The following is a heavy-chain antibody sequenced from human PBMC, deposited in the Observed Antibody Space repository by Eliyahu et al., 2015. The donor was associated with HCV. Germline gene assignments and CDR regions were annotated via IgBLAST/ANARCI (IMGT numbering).Heavy chain of an antibody. Sequence: QVQLQQSGPGLVKPSQTLSLTCATSGXXXXSNRXAWNWIRQSPSRGLEWLGRTYHRSKWYNDYAVSVKSRITIXPDTSKNQFSLQLNSVTPEDTAVYYCARDRGMVRGVNDAFDIWGQGTMVTVSS. D-gene: IGHD3-10*01. J-gene: IGHJ3*02. V-gene: IGHV6-1*01. CDR3: ARDRGMVRGVNDAFDI. CDR2: TYHRSKWYN. CDR1: GXXXXSNRXA.